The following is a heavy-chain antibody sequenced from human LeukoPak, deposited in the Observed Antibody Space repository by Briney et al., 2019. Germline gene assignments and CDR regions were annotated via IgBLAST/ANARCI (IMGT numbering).Heavy chain of an antibody. D-gene: IGHD2-15*01. V-gene: IGHV3-15*07. Sequence: NPRGSLRLSCAVSGLTLSNVWMDWVRQAPGKGLEWVGRIRSQTAGGTTDFAAPVKGRFSISRDDSKNSLYLQMNSLTSEDTAVYYCAHGSAQYYEYWGQGTLVTVSS. CDR3: AHGSAQYYEY. CDR2: IRSQTAGGTT. J-gene: IGHJ1*01. CDR1: GLTLSNVW.